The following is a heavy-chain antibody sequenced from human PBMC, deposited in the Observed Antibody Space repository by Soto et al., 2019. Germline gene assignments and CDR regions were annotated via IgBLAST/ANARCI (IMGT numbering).Heavy chain of an antibody. CDR3: GRRNTGTEAFDY. D-gene: IGHD4-17*01. Sequence: PSETLSLTCTVSGGSISTYYWTWIRQPPGRGLEWIGYVYYTGSTKYNPSLESRVTISIDTSTNQFSLSLSSVTAADTAVYYCGRRNTGTEAFDYWGHGTLVTVSS. J-gene: IGHJ4*01. CDR1: GGSISTYY. CDR2: VYYTGST. V-gene: IGHV4-59*08.